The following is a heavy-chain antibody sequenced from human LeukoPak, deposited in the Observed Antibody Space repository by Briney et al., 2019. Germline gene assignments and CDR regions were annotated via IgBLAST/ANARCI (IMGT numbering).Heavy chain of an antibody. J-gene: IGHJ4*02. CDR3: AKKYSSSGYDY. CDR2: ISGSGGST. D-gene: IGHD6-13*01. CDR1: GFTFSDYA. Sequence: GGSLRLSCAASGFTFSDYALHWVRQAPGKGLEWVSAISGSGGSTYYADSVKGRFTISRDNSKNTLYLQMNSLRAEDTAVYYCAKKYSSSGYDYWGQGTLVTVSS. V-gene: IGHV3-23*01.